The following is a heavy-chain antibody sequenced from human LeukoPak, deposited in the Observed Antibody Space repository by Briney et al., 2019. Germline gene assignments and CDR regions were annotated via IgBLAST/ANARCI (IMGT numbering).Heavy chain of an antibody. CDR3: ATHLARSYYYFDF. J-gene: IGHJ4*02. CDR2: IDPQSGNT. D-gene: IGHD3-10*01. CDR1: GYTLSVLS. V-gene: IGHV1-24*01. Sequence: ASVKVSCKISGYTLSVLSIHWVRPAPGEGLEWVGGIDPQSGNTVYAQSLRGRATITEDTFEDTAYMELSSLTSEDTAVYFCATHLARSYYYFDFWGQGTLLTVSS.